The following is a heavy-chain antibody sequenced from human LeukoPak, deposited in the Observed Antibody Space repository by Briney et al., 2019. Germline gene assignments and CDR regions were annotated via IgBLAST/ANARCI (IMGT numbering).Heavy chain of an antibody. D-gene: IGHD5-24*01. J-gene: IGHJ4*02. CDR3: AKDIFPATTNFYFDY. CDR1: GXTFDDYA. CDR2: ISGDGGST. V-gene: IGHV3-43*02. Sequence: GGSLRLSCAASGXTFDDYAVHWVRQAPGKGLEWVSLISGDGGSTYYADSVKGRFTISRDNSKNSLYLQMNSLRTEDTALYYCAKDIFPATTNFYFDYWGQGTLVTVSS.